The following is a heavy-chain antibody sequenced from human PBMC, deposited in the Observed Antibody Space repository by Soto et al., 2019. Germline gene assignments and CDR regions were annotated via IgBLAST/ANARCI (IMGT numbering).Heavy chain of an antibody. CDR1: GGSISSGDYY. V-gene: IGHV4-30-4*01. CDR3: ARGVAATIDY. Sequence: SETLSLTCTVSGGSISSGDYYWSWIRQPPGKGLEWIGYIYYSGSTYYNPSLKSRVTISVDTSKNQLSLKLSAVTAADTAVYYCARGVAATIDYWGQGTLVTVSS. J-gene: IGHJ4*02. D-gene: IGHD6-13*01. CDR2: IYYSGST.